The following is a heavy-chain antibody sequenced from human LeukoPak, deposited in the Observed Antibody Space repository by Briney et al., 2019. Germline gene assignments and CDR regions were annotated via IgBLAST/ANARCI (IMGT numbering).Heavy chain of an antibody. CDR1: GYSFTNYR. D-gene: IGHD3-10*01. J-gene: IGHJ3*01. Sequence: GESLKISCQGSGYSFTNYRIGWVRQMPGKGLEWMGIIYPGDSDTRYSPSFQGQVTISADKSISTAYLQWSSLTASDTAIYYCARTRSFTRVRAPDAFDLWGQGTMVTVSS. V-gene: IGHV5-51*01. CDR2: IYPGDSDT. CDR3: ARTRSFTRVRAPDAFDL.